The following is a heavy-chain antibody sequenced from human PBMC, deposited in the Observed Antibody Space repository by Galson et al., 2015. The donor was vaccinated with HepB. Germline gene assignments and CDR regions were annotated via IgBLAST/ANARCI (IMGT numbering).Heavy chain of an antibody. CDR2: ISSSGSTI. CDR1: GFTFSSYE. V-gene: IGHV3-48*03. Sequence: SLRLSCAASGFTFSSYEMNWVRQAPGKGLEWVSYISSSGSTIYYADSVKGRFTISRDNAKNSLYLQMNSLRAEDTAVYYCARDKEYSSSSFRYYYYYYGMDVWGQGTTVTVSS. D-gene: IGHD6-6*01. J-gene: IGHJ6*02. CDR3: ARDKEYSSSSFRYYYYYYGMDV.